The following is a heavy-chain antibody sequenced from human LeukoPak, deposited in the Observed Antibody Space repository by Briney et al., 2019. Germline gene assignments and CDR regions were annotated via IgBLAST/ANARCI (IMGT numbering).Heavy chain of an antibody. Sequence: GGSLRLSCAASGFTFSSYSMNWVRQAPGKGLVWVSRINADGTSADYADSVQGRFTISRDNAKNTLYLQMNSLRPEDTAVYYCARGSPDYWGQGTLVTVSS. CDR3: ARGSPDY. D-gene: IGHD2-15*01. CDR2: INADGTSA. CDR1: GFTFSSYS. J-gene: IGHJ4*02. V-gene: IGHV3-74*01.